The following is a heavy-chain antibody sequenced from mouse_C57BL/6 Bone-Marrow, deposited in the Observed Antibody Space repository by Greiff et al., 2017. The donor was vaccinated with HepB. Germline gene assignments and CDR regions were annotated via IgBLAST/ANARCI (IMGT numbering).Heavy chain of an antibody. V-gene: IGHV1-5*01. CDR3: TRGIYYDYFYYFDY. CDR2: IYPGNSDT. J-gene: IGHJ2*01. CDR1: GYTFTSYW. D-gene: IGHD2-4*01. Sequence: VQLKESGTVLARPGASVKMSCKTSGYTFTSYWMHWVKQRPGQGLEWIGAIYPGNSDTSYNQKFKGKAKLTAVTSASTAYMELSSLTNEDSAVYYCTRGIYYDYFYYFDYWGQGTTLTVSS.